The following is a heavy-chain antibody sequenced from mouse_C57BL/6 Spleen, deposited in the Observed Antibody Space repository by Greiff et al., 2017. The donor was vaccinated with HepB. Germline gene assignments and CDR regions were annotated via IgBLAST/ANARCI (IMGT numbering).Heavy chain of an antibody. Sequence: QVQLQQPGAELVKPGASVKLSCKASGYTFTSYWMQWVKQRPGQGLEWIGEIDPSDSYTNYNQKFKGKATLTVDTSSSTAYMQLSSLTSEDSAVYYCARLKDYGSSYFDYGGQGTTLTVSS. V-gene: IGHV1-50*01. CDR3: ARLKDYGSSYFDY. J-gene: IGHJ2*01. D-gene: IGHD1-1*01. CDR1: GYTFTSYW. CDR2: IDPSDSYT.